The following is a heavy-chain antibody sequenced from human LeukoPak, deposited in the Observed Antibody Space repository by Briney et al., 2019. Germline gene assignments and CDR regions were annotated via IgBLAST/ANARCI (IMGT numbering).Heavy chain of an antibody. V-gene: IGHV3-21*01. D-gene: IGHD6-13*01. CDR2: ISSSSSYI. CDR3: ARGAAAASHDY. Sequence: GGSLRLSYAASGFTFSSYSMNWVRQAPGKGLEWVSSISSSSSYIYYADSVKGRFTISRDNAKNSLYLQMNSLRAEDTAVYYCARGAAAASHDYWGQGTLVTVSS. CDR1: GFTFSSYS. J-gene: IGHJ4*02.